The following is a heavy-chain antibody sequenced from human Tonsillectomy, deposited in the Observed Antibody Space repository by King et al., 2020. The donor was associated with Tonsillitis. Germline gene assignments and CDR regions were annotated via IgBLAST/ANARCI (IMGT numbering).Heavy chain of an antibody. Sequence: QLVQSGAEVKKPGASVKVSCKASGYTFTGYYMNWVRQAPGQGLEWMGWINPNSGGTKCAQKFQGRVTMTRDTSISTAYMELSRLRSDDTAGYYCARGRFLEWFSRARPHTWFDPWGQGTLVTVSS. CDR2: INPNSGGT. D-gene: IGHD3-3*01. CDR3: ARGRFLEWFSRARPHTWFDP. CDR1: GYTFTGYY. V-gene: IGHV1-2*02. J-gene: IGHJ5*02.